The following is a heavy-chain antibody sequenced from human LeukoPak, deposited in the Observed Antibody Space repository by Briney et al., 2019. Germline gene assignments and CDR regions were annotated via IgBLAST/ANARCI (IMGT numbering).Heavy chain of an antibody. J-gene: IGHJ4*02. D-gene: IGHD3-22*01. Sequence: ASVKVSCKASVYTFISYGISSVRQAPGQGLEWMGWISAYNGNTNYAQKLQGRVTMTTDTSTSTAYMELRRLRSDDAAVYYCARDQEQGYYYDSSGYYHFDYWGQGTLVTVSS. CDR3: ARDQEQGYYYDSSGYYHFDY. CDR2: ISAYNGNT. CDR1: VYTFISYG. V-gene: IGHV1-18*01.